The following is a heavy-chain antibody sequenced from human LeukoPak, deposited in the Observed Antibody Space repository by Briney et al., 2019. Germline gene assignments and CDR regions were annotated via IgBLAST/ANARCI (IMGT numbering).Heavy chain of an antibody. Sequence: SETLSLTCAVYGGSFSGYYWSWIRQPPGKGLEWIGEIIHSGSTNYNPSLKSRVTISVDTSKNQFSLKLSSVTAADAAVYYCAGTEWPVDYWGQGTLVTVSS. CDR2: IIHSGST. D-gene: IGHD3-3*01. CDR1: GGSFSGYY. V-gene: IGHV4-34*12. J-gene: IGHJ4*02. CDR3: AGTEWPVDY.